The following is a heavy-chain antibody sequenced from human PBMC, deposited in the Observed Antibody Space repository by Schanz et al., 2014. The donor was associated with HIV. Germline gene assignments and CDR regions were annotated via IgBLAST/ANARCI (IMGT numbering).Heavy chain of an antibody. V-gene: IGHV3-23*01. Sequence: EVQLLESGGGLVQPGRSLRLSCAASGFTFNNYAMSWVRQAPGKGLEWVSTISGSGAGTYYADSVKGRFTISRDNSKNTLFLQMNSMRAEDTALYYCAKDMGGVVPAAPFYYYGMDVWGQGTTVTVSS. J-gene: IGHJ6*02. CDR2: ISGSGAGT. D-gene: IGHD2-2*01. CDR3: AKDMGGVVPAAPFYYYGMDV. CDR1: GFTFNNYA.